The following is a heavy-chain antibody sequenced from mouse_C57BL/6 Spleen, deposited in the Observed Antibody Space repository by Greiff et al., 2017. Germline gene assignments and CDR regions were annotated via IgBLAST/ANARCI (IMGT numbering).Heavy chain of an antibody. CDR2: ISYDGSN. CDR1: GYSITSGYY. Sequence: ESGPGLVKPSQSLSLTCSVTGYSITSGYYWNWIRQFPGNKLEWMGYISYDGSNNYNPSLKNRISITRDTSENQFFLKLNSVTTEDTATYYCAREGAAQALFAYWGQGTLVTVSA. D-gene: IGHD3-2*02. CDR3: AREGAAQALFAY. J-gene: IGHJ3*01. V-gene: IGHV3-6*01.